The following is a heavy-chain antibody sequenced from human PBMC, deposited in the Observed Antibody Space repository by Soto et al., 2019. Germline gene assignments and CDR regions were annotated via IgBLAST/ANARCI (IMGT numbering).Heavy chain of an antibody. CDR3: ARWWNDEEWVETMDV. V-gene: IGHV3-33*01. CDR2: IYYDGSNE. J-gene: IGHJ6*01. CDR1: GFIFSDYG. Sequence: QVQLVESGGAVVQPGRSLRLACETSGFIFSDYGMHWVCQAPGKGLEWVAVIYYDGSNEHYSDSVRGRFTISRDNSKNILYLQMNSLRAEDTAIYYCARWWNDEEWVETMDVWGQGTTVTVSS. D-gene: IGHD1-1*01.